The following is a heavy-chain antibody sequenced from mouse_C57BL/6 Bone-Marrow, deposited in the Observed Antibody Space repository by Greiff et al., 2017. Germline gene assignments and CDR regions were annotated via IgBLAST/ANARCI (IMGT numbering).Heavy chain of an antibody. Sequence: QVHVKQPGAELVKPGASVKLSCKASGYTFTSYWMQWVKQRPGQGLEWIGEIDPSDSYTNYNQKFKGKATVTVDTSSSTAYMQLSSLTSEDSAVYYCARRIYYDYDWFAYWGQGTLVTVSA. V-gene: IGHV1-50*01. CDR3: ARRIYYDYDWFAY. CDR2: IDPSDSYT. CDR1: GYTFTSYW. D-gene: IGHD2-4*01. J-gene: IGHJ3*01.